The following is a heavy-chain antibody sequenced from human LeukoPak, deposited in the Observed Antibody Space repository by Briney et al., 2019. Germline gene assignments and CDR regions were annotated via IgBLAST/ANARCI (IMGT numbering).Heavy chain of an antibody. CDR2: IWNDGTYK. CDR3: AKPTRGSGGSFLIDY. V-gene: IGHV3-33*06. J-gene: IGHJ4*02. D-gene: IGHD2-15*01. CDR1: GFSFSNYG. Sequence: GGSLRLSCATSGFSFSNYGMHWVRQAPGKGLEWVAVIWNDGTYKYYADSVKGRFTISRDNSKNTLYLQMNSLRAEDTAVYYCAKPTRGSGGSFLIDYWGQGTLVTVS.